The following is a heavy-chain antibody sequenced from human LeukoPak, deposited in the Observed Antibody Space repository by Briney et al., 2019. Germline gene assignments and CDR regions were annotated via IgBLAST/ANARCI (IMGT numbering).Heavy chain of an antibody. V-gene: IGHV1-8*01. CDR2: MNPNSGNT. CDR3: ARGRRFREFYNWFDP. Sequence: GASVKVSCKASGYTFTSYDINWVRQATGQGLEWMGWMNPNSGNTGYAQKFQGRVTMTRNTSISTAYMELSSLRSEDTAVYYCARGRRFREFYNWFDPWGQGTLVTVSS. J-gene: IGHJ5*02. D-gene: IGHD3-10*01. CDR1: GYTFTSYD.